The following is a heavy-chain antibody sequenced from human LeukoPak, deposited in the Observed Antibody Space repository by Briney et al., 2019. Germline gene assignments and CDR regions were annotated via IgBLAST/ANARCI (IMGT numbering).Heavy chain of an antibody. J-gene: IGHJ4*02. D-gene: IGHD3-22*01. CDR1: GFTFSSYS. V-gene: IGHV3-48*01. CDR2: ISSSSSTI. Sequence: PGGSLRLSCAASGFTFSSYSMNWVRQAPGKGLEWVSYISSSSSTIYYADSVKGRFTISRDNAKNSLYLQMNSLRAEDTAVYYCARVYYDSSGSIDYWGQGTLVTVSS. CDR3: ARVYYDSSGSIDY.